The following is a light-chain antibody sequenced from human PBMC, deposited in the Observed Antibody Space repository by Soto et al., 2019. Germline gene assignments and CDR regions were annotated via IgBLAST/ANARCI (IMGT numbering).Light chain of an antibody. J-gene: IGKJ4*01. Sequence: EIVLTQSPATLSLSPGERATLSCRASQSVRTYLSYVAWYQQRPGQAPRLLIYDASNRATGIPARFSGSGSGTDFTLTISSLEPEDFAVYYCQVHGSSLLTFGGGTKVEIK. CDR2: DAS. CDR3: QVHGSSLLT. V-gene: IGKV3-11*01. CDR1: QSVRTY.